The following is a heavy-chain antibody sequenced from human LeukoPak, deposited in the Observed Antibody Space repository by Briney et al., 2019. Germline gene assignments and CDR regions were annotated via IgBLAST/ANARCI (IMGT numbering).Heavy chain of an antibody. Sequence: GGSLRLPCVASGFTFSRYNMNWVRQAPGKGPEWVSHISGNSGTIYYADSVRGRFTISRDNAQNSLYLQMNSLRAEDTAVYFCARVSSSTTCPDCYYMDVWGKGTTVTVS. CDR1: GFTFSRYN. D-gene: IGHD2-2*01. V-gene: IGHV3-48*04. J-gene: IGHJ6*03. CDR3: ARVSSSTTCPDCYYMDV. CDR2: ISGNSGTI.